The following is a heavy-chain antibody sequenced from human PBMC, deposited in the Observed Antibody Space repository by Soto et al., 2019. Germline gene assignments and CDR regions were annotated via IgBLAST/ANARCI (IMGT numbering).Heavy chain of an antibody. CDR3: AKFHGSGTYYNFPDY. D-gene: IGHD3-10*01. V-gene: IGHV3-23*01. CDR1: GFTFSTYA. Sequence: GGSLRLSCAASGFTFSTYAMSWVRQAPGKGLEWVSTISDSGGRTYYAASVKGRITISRDNSKNTLYLLMNTLSAEDTALYYCAKFHGSGTYYNFPDYWGQGTLVTVSS. CDR2: ISDSGGRT. J-gene: IGHJ4*02.